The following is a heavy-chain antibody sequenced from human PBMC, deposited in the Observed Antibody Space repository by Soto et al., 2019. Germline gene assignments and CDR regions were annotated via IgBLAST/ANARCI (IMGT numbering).Heavy chain of an antibody. CDR1: GGSITGYY. D-gene: IGHD4-4*01. CDR2: IHYSGST. J-gene: IGHJ5*02. V-gene: IGHV4-59*08. CDR3: ARHSYYSNPLRFDP. Sequence: PSVTLCVTCTVAGGSITGYYWSWIRQPPGKGPEWIGNIHYSGSTNYNPSLKSRVTISVDTSKNQFSLRLSSVTAAETAVYYCARHSYYSNPLRFDPWGQGTLVTAPQ.